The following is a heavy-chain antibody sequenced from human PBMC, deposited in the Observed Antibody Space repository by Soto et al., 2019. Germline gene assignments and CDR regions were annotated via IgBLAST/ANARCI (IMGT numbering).Heavy chain of an antibody. V-gene: IGHV4-31*03. CDR2: IYYSGST. Sequence: QVQLQESGPGLVKPSQTLSLTCTVSGGSISSGGYYWSWIRQHPGKGLEWIGYIYYSGSTYYNPSRERRVTISVDTSKNQFSLKLSSVTAADTAVYYCARALTTVTLFDPWGQGTLVTVSS. J-gene: IGHJ5*02. CDR1: GGSISSGGYY. D-gene: IGHD4-17*01. CDR3: ARALTTVTLFDP.